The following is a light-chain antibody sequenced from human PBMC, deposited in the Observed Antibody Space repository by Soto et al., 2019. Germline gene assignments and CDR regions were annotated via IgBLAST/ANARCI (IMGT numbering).Light chain of an antibody. J-gene: IGLJ2*01. CDR1: SSDVGGYNY. V-gene: IGLV2-14*01. CDR3: SSYTSSSTVV. Sequence: QSALTQPASVSGSPGQSITISCTGTSSDVGGYNYVSWYQQHPGKAPKLMIYDVSNRPSGVSNRFSGSKSGNTASLTISGVQAEVDADYYCSSYTSSSTVVFGGGTKVTVL. CDR2: DVS.